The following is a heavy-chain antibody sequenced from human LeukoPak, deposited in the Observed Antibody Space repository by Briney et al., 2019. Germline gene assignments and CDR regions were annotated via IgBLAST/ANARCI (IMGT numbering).Heavy chain of an antibody. CDR1: GDSISRYF. V-gene: IGHV4-59*01. D-gene: IGHD3-16*01. CDR3: ATSGGFNSPRHY. Sequence: PSEPLSLTCSVSGDSISRYFWAWIRQPPGKGMEWIGYVCYNGTTNYNPSLRNRVAISIDTSKNQFSLKLNSATAADTAVYYCATSGGFNSPRHYWGQGTLVTVTS. CDR2: VCYNGTT. J-gene: IGHJ4*02.